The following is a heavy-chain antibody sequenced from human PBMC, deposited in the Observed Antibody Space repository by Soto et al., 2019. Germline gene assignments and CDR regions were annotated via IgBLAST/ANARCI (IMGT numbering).Heavy chain of an antibody. CDR1: GFTFSDYY. Sequence: QVQLVESGGGLVKPGGSLRLSCAVSGFTFSDYYMTWIRQAPGQGLEWVSYISSSTSHTNYADSVKGRFTISRDNAKNSLLLQMNSLRAEDTAVYYCARGRGAAADYFDFWGQGTLVTVSS. CDR2: ISSSTSHT. D-gene: IGHD6-13*01. V-gene: IGHV3-11*05. J-gene: IGHJ4*02. CDR3: ARGRGAAADYFDF.